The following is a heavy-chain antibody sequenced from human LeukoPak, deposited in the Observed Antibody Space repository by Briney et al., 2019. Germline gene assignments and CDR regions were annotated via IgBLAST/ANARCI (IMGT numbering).Heavy chain of an antibody. CDR2: ISGSGGST. D-gene: IGHD7-27*01. CDR1: GFTFSNYA. V-gene: IGHV3-23*01. Sequence: GGSLRLSCAASGFTFSNYALSWVRRAPGKGLECVSAISGSGGSTYSADSVKGRFTISRDNSKNTLYLQMNSLRADDTAVFYCARGGLGSAFDNWGQGTLVTVSS. J-gene: IGHJ4*02. CDR3: ARGGLGSAFDN.